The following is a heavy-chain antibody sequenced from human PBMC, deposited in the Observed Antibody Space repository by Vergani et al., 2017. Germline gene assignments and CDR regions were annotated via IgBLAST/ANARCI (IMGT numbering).Heavy chain of an antibody. D-gene: IGHD2/OR15-2a*01. V-gene: IGHV3-23*01. CDR2: ISGHGDRT. Sequence: EVHLLESGGGQVEAGGSLRLSCVVSGFTFSNPAMSWVRQTSGKGLEWVLAISGHGDRTYYADHVKGRFTISRDNTKNTVYLQMNSLKAEDRATYYCASQERSNTSAFVGDWGRGTLVTV. CDR1: GFTFSNPA. CDR3: ASQERSNTSAFVGD. J-gene: IGHJ4*02.